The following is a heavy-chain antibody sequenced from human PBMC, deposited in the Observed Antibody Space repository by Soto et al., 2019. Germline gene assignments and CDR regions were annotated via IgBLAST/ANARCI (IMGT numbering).Heavy chain of an antibody. CDR3: ARDGYSSSWYQIYYYYYGMDV. J-gene: IGHJ6*02. V-gene: IGHV1-2*02. CDR2: INPNSGGT. D-gene: IGHD6-13*01. CDR1: GYTFTGYY. Sequence: ASVKVSCKASGYTFTGYYMHWVRQAPGQGLEWMGWINPNSGGTNYAQKSQGRVTMTRDTSISTAYMELSRLRSDDTAVYYCARDGYSSSWYQIYYYYYGMDVWGQGTTVTVSS.